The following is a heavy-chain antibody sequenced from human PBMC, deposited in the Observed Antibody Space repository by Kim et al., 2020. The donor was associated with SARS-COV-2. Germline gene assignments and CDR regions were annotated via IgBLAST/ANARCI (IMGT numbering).Heavy chain of an antibody. D-gene: IGHD6-13*01. J-gene: IGHJ4*02. V-gene: IGHV4-34*01. CDR3: ARAGYSSSWYGAKYYFDY. Sequence: KSRVTISVDTSKNQFSLKLSAVTAADTAVYYCARAGYSSSWYGAKYYFDYWGQGTLVTVSS.